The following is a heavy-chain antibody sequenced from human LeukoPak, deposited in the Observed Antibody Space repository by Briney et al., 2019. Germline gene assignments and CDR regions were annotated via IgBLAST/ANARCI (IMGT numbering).Heavy chain of an antibody. Sequence: PGGSLRLSCAASGFTFSSYAMHWVRQAPGKGLEWVAVISYDGSNKYYADSVKGRFTISRDNSKNTLYLQMNSLRAEDTAVYYCARERDYGGGFDYWGQGTLVTVSS. CDR2: ISYDGSNK. CDR1: GFTFSSYA. CDR3: ARERDYGGGFDY. J-gene: IGHJ4*02. D-gene: IGHD4-17*01. V-gene: IGHV3-30-3*01.